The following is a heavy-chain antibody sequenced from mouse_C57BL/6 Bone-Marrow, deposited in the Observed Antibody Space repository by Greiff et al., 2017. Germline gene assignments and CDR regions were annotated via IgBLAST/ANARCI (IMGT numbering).Heavy chain of an antibody. J-gene: IGHJ2*01. Sequence: EVKVEESGAELVRLGASVKLSCTASGFNIKDDYMHWVKQRPEQGLEWIGWIDPENGDTEYASKFQGKATITADTSSNTAYRQLSNLTSEDTAVYYCTMGYGSSCYCDYWGQGTTLTVSS. V-gene: IGHV14-4*01. CDR3: TMGYGSSCYCDY. D-gene: IGHD1-1*01. CDR2: IDPENGDT. CDR1: GFNIKDDY.